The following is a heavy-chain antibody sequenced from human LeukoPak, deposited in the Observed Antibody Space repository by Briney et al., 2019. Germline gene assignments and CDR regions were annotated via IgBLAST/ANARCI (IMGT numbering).Heavy chain of an antibody. CDR1: GGSISSSSYY. CDR2: IYYSGTT. CDR3: ARTQSKQQPLN. V-gene: IGHV4-39*01. D-gene: IGHD6-13*01. Sequence: SETLSLTCTVSGGSISSSSYYWGWIRQPPGKGLEWIGSIYYSGTTYYNPSLKSRVTISVDTSKNQFSLKLSSVTAADTAVYYCARTQSKQQPLNWGQGTLVTVSS. J-gene: IGHJ4*02.